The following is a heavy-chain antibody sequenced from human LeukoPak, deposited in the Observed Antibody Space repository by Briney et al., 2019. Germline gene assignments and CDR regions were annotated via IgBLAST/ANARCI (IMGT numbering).Heavy chain of an antibody. CDR1: GFNLSSYA. D-gene: IGHD5-18*01. J-gene: IGHJ4*02. CDR2: ISGSGVGT. V-gene: IGHV3-23*01. CDR3: AERDTSIVRRYYFDY. Sequence: GGSLRLSCAASGFNLSSYAMSWVRQAPGKGLEWVSVISGSGVGTYYADSVKGRFTISRDNSKNTLDLQMNSLRAEDTAVYYCAERDTSIVRRYYFDYWGQGTLVTVSS.